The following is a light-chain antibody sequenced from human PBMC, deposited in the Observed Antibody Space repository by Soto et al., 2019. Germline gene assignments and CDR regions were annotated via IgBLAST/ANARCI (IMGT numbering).Light chain of an antibody. CDR1: SSNIGSNA. Sequence: QSVLTQPPSESGTPGQRVTISCSGSSSNIGSNAVIWYQQLPGTAPKLFIYSDNQRPSGVPDRVSGSKSATSASLAISGLQSDDEADYFCSVWDDSLNGPVFGGGTKLTVL. CDR3: SVWDDSLNGPV. V-gene: IGLV1-44*01. CDR2: SDN. J-gene: IGLJ3*02.